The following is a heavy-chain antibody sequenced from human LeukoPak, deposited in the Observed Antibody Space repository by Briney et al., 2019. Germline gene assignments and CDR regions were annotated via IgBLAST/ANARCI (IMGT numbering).Heavy chain of an antibody. CDR2: MNSNSGNT. CDR3: ARGLGSSAAGPNDALDI. V-gene: IGHV1-8*01. Sequence: ASVKVSCKASGYTFTSYDINWVRQATGQGLEWMGWMNSNSGNTGYAQKFQGRVTITRNISISTAYMELSSLRSEDTAVYYCARGLGSSAAGPNDALDIWGQGTMVTVSS. D-gene: IGHD6-13*01. J-gene: IGHJ3*02. CDR1: GYTFTSYD.